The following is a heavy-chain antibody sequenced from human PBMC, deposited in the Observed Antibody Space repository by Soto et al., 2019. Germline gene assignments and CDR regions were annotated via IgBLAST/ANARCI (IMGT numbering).Heavy chain of an antibody. CDR2: INSDGSST. CDR3: ARQRYAGYIYWFDP. J-gene: IGHJ5*02. D-gene: IGHD2-2*01. Sequence: PGGSLRRSCAASGFTFSSYWMHWVRQAPGKGLVWVSRINSDGSSTSYADSVKGRFTISRDNAKNTLYLQMNSLRAEDTAVYYCARQRYAGYIYWFDPWGQGTLVTVSS. V-gene: IGHV3-74*01. CDR1: GFTFSSYW.